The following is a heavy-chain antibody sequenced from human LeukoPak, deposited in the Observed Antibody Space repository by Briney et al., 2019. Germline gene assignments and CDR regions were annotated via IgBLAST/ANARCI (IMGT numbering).Heavy chain of an antibody. CDR2: IYYTGST. J-gene: IGHJ6*03. D-gene: IGHD2-2*01. CDR3: ARDQVVVVPAAMTPYYYYYMDV. V-gene: IGHV4-31*03. CDR1: GDSISSGGYY. Sequence: PSETLFLTCTVSGDSISSGGYYWSWVRQHPGKDLEWIGYIYYTGSTYYNPSLESRVTISVDTSKNQFSLTLSSVTAADTAVYYCARDQVVVVPAAMTPYYYYYMDVWGKGTTVTVSS.